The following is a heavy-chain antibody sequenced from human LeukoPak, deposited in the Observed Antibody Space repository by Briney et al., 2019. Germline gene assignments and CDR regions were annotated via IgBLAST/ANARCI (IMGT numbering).Heavy chain of an antibody. CDR1: GFTFNNYG. J-gene: IGHJ4*02. V-gene: IGHV3-30*02. CDR3: ARSRSGYYEDY. D-gene: IGHD3-22*01. Sequence: QSGGSLRLSCAASGFTFNNYGMHWVRRAPGKGLEWVAFIRYNGNNQYYADSVKGRFTISRDNAKNSLSLQVNSLSAEDTAVYYCARSRSGYYEDYWGQGTLVTVSS. CDR2: IRYNGNNQ.